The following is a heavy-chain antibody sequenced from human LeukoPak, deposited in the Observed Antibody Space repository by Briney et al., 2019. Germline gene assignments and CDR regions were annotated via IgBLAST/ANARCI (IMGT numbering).Heavy chain of an antibody. V-gene: IGHV3-30*03. CDR1: GFTFSSYG. Sequence: PGRSLRLSCAASGFTFSSYGMHWVRQAPGKGLEWVAVISYDGSNKYYADSVKGRFSISRDNSKNTLYLQMNSLRAEDTAVYYCARDQVEQQLVLGYWGQGTLVTVSS. CDR2: ISYDGSNK. D-gene: IGHD6-13*01. J-gene: IGHJ4*02. CDR3: ARDQVEQQLVLGY.